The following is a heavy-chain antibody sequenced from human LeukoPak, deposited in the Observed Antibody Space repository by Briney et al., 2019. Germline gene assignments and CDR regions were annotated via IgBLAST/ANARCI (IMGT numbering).Heavy chain of an antibody. CDR3: AREEAGSGSYYNVY. CDR1: GFTFSSYG. J-gene: IGHJ4*02. CDR2: IWYDGSNK. V-gene: IGHV3-30*19. D-gene: IGHD3-10*01. Sequence: GGSLRLSCAASGFTFSSYGMHWVRQAPGKGLEWVAVIWYDGSNKYYADSVKGRFTISRDNSKNTLYLQMNSLRAEDTAVYYCAREEAGSGSYYNVYWGQGTLVTVSS.